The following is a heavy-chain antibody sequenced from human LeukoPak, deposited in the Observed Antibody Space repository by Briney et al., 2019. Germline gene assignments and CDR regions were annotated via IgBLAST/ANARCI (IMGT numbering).Heavy chain of an antibody. D-gene: IGHD1-26*01. CDR3: AMGRGGGSFEFDY. V-gene: IGHV3-23*01. Sequence: GGSLRLSCAASGFTFSTYAMSWVRQAPGKGLEWVSSISGSGGSTYYANSVKGRFTISKANSKNTLYLQMNSLGAEDTAVYYCAMGRGGGSFEFDYWGQGTLVIVSS. CDR2: ISGSGGST. J-gene: IGHJ4*02. CDR1: GFTFSTYA.